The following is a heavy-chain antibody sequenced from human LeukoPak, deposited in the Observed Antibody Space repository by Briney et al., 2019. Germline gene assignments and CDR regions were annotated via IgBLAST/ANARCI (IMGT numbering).Heavy chain of an antibody. CDR3: ALIGDHAWFDP. V-gene: IGHV1-2*02. D-gene: IGHD3-10*01. CDR2: INPNSGGT. CDR1: GYTFSGYY. J-gene: IGHJ5*02. Sequence: ASAKVSCKASGYTFSGYYIFWVRRAPGQGLEWMGWINPNSGGTNYAPEFQGRLTMTRDTSITTAYMELSTLRSDDTAVYYCALIGDHAWFDPWGQGTLVTVSS.